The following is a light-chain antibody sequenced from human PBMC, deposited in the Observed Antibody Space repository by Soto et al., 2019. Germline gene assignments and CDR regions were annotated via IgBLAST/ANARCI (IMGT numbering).Light chain of an antibody. V-gene: IGKV1-8*01. Sequence: AIRMTQSPYSLSASTGDRVTITCRASQGISSYLAWYQQKPGKAPKLLIYAASTLQSGVPSRFRGSGSGTEFTLTITSLQPDDFATYYCQQYNSQSTFGQGTKVDI. CDR2: AAS. CDR3: QQYNSQST. J-gene: IGKJ1*01. CDR1: QGISSY.